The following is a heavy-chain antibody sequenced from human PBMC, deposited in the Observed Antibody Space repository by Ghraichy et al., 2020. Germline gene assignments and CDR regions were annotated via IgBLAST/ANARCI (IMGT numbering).Heavy chain of an antibody. CDR1: GFSLSTGGEG. Sequence: SGPTLVKPTQILTLTCTFSGFSLSTGGEGVGWIRQPPGKALEWLALIYRGGDQRYNGALKSRLTISEVAYKNQVVLTMTNMGPVDTATYFCAHRRYYDSSGYDYWVQGTVVTVGS. V-gene: IGHV2-5*02. J-gene: IGHJ4*02. CDR3: AHRRYYDSSGYDY. D-gene: IGHD3-22*01. CDR2: IYRGGDQ.